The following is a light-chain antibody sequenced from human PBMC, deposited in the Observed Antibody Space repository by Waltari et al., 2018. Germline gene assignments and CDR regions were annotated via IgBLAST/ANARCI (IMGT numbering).Light chain of an antibody. CDR2: AAS. J-gene: IGKJ1*01. V-gene: IGKV1-39*01. CDR3: QQSYSTPRT. CDR1: QGIRSY. Sequence: DIQMTQSPPSLSASVGDRVTITCRASQGIRSYLSWYQQKPGKAPNLLIYAASSLQSGVPSRFSGSGSGTDFTLTIGSLQPEDFATYYCQQSYSTPRTFGQGTRVEIK.